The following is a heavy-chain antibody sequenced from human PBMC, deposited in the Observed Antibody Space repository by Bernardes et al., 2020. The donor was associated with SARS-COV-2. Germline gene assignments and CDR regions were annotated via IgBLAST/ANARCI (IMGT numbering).Heavy chain of an antibody. D-gene: IGHD5-12*01. CDR3: ARDWATPVSLVAP. J-gene: IGHJ5*02. V-gene: IGHV3-21*06. Sequence: GSLRHSCAASGFMFSNYAMNWARPAPGKGLESVPFISSSRAITFYADPVKGRFTVSRDNAKNSLYLHVDSLRVEDTAIYYCARDWATPVSLVAPWGQGTLVTVSS. CDR2: ISSSRAIT. CDR1: GFMFSNYA.